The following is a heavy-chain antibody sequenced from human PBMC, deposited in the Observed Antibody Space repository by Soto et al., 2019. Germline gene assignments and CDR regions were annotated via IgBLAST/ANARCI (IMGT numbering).Heavy chain of an antibody. CDR1: GYTFTFRY. D-gene: IGHD1-1*01. CDR3: ARSPFAGSDAFDI. V-gene: IGHV1-45*02. CDR2: ITPFKSDT. J-gene: IGHJ3*02. Sequence: GASVKVSCKASGYTFTFRYLHWARQAPGQALEWMGWITPFKSDTNYAQKFQDRVTITRDRSVSTAYMELSNLRPDDTAMYYCARSPFAGSDAFDIWGQGTMVTVSS.